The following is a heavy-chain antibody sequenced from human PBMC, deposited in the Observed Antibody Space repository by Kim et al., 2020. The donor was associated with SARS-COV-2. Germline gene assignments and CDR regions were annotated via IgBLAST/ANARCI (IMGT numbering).Heavy chain of an antibody. CDR3: ARDVVVGLPDIVATINSWFDP. V-gene: IGHV4-31*03. CDR1: GGSISSGGYY. J-gene: IGHJ5*02. D-gene: IGHD5-12*01. CDR2: IYYSGST. Sequence: SETLSLTCTVSGGSISSGGYYWSWIRQHPGKGLEWIGYIYYSGSTYYNPSLKSRVTISVDTSKNQFSLKLSSVTAADTAVYYCARDVVVGLPDIVATINSWFDPWGQGTLVTVSS.